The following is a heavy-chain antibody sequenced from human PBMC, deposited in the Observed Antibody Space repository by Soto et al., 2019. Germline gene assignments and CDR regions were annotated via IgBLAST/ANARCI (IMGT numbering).Heavy chain of an antibody. CDR2: ISKNGDST. CDR3: ATKEGFAY. Sequence: EVHLMESGGGLVQPGGSLRLSCAASGFTFSSETMFWVRQAPGKGLEHISAISKNGDSTYYADSVKGRVTISRDNSKNILYLQMGSLRAEDMAVYYCATKEGFAYWGQGTLVTVSS. J-gene: IGHJ4*02. V-gene: IGHV3-64*07. CDR1: GFTFSSET.